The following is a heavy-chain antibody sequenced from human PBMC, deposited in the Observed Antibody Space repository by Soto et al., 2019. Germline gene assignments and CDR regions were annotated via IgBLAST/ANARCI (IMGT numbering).Heavy chain of an antibody. Sequence: PSETLSLTCTVSGGSISSYYWSWIRQPPGKGLEWIGYIYYSGSTNYNPSLKSRVTISVDTSKNQFSLKLSSVTAADTAVYYCATGSIVTPALHYYYYGMDVWGQGTTVT. CDR3: ATGSIVTPALHYYYYGMDV. CDR2: IYYSGST. J-gene: IGHJ6*02. CDR1: GGSISSYY. V-gene: IGHV4-59*01. D-gene: IGHD4-4*01.